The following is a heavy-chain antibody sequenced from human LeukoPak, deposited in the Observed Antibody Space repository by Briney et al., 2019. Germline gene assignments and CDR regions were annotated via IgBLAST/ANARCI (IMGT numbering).Heavy chain of an antibody. Sequence: SETLSLTCTVSGGSISSTYDHWDWIRQPPGKRLEWMGSIRYSGTTYYNPSLKGRVTIFVDTSNNQFSLRLSSVTAAGTAVYYCARRLHYFDYWGQGSLVTVSS. CDR1: GGSISSTYDH. J-gene: IGHJ4*02. CDR2: IRYSGTT. D-gene: IGHD2-21*02. CDR3: ARRLHYFDY. V-gene: IGHV4-39*01.